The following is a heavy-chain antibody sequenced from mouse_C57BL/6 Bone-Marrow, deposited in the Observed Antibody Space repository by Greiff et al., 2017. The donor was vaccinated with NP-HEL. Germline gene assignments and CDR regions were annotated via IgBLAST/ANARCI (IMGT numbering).Heavy chain of an antibody. Sequence: EVKLVESGGDLVKPGGSLKLSCAASGFTFSSYGMSWVRQTPDKRLEWVATISSGGSYTYYPDSVKGRFTISRDNAKNTLYLQMSSLKSEDTAMYYCAREILYWGQGTTLTVSS. V-gene: IGHV5-6*01. CDR1: GFTFSSYG. CDR2: ISSGGSYT. CDR3: AREILY. J-gene: IGHJ2*01.